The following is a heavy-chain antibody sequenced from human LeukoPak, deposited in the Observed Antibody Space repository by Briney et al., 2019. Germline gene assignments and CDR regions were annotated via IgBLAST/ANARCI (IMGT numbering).Heavy chain of an antibody. D-gene: IGHD2-2*01. Sequence: NPSETLSLTCTVSGGSISGYYWNWMRQSPGKGLEWIGYIYHSGSTNYNPSLKSRVTISVDTSKNQSSLKLSSVTAADTAVYYCARDTRTVDGMDVWGQGTTVTVSS. CDR2: IYHSGST. V-gene: IGHV4-59*01. CDR3: ARDTRTVDGMDV. CDR1: GGSISGYY. J-gene: IGHJ6*02.